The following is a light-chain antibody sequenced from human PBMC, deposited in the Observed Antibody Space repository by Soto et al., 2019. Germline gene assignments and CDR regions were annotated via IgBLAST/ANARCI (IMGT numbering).Light chain of an antibody. CDR1: QSVSSY. V-gene: IGKV3-11*01. CDR2: DAS. CDR3: QQRSNWPP. Sequence: EMVLTQSPATLSLSPGERATLSCRASQSVSSYLAWYQQKPGQAPRLLIDDASNRATGIPARFSGREPGTDLTLTSSSLEPEDFAVYYWQQRSNWPPFGQGTKVEIK. J-gene: IGKJ1*01.